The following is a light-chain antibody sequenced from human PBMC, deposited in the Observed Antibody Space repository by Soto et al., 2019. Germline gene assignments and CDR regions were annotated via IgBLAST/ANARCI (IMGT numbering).Light chain of an antibody. CDR3: SSYTNINTRACV. J-gene: IGLJ1*01. Sequence: LTQPPSASGSPGQSVTISCTGTSSDVGAYNYVSWYQQHPGKAPKLMIYEVTKRPSGVPARFSGSKSGNTASLTVSGLQAEDEADYYCSSYTNINTRACVFGTGTKVTVL. V-gene: IGLV2-8*01. CDR1: SSDVGAYNY. CDR2: EVT.